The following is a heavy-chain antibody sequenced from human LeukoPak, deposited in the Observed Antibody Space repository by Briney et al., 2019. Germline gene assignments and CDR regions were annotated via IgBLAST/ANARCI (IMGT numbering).Heavy chain of an antibody. V-gene: IGHV3-74*01. J-gene: IGHJ4*02. Sequence: GGSLRLSCIASGFTFSNYWMHWVRQAPGKGLVWVSRINSDGSSTSYADSVKGRFTISRDNSRSTLYLQMNSLRPEDTAIYYCAREGYYGSGSPPSLYFDYWGQGTLVTVSS. CDR2: INSDGSST. D-gene: IGHD3-10*01. CDR1: GFTFSNYW. CDR3: AREGYYGSGSPPSLYFDY.